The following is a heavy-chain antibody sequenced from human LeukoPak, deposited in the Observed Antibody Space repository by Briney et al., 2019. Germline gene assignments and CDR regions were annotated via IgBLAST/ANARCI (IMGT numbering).Heavy chain of an antibody. V-gene: IGHV3-23*01. CDR2: VSDGGSSA. CDR1: GFTFRNYG. D-gene: IGHD1-26*01. J-gene: IGHJ4*02. CDR3: APDLRSAAWSLDY. Sequence: GGSLRLSCAASGFTFRNYGMSWVRQAPGKGLEWVSVVSDGGSSAYYTDSVKGRFTISRDNSKNTLYLQMNSLRAEDTAVYYCAPDLRSAAWSLDYWGQGTLVTVSS.